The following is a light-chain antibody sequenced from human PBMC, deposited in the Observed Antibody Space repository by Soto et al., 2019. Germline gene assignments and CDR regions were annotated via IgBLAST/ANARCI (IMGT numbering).Light chain of an antibody. J-gene: IGKJ1*01. CDR1: QSISSY. V-gene: IGKV1-39*01. Sequence: DIQMTQSPSSLSASVGDRFTITCRASQSISSYLNWYQQKPGKAPKLLIYAASSLQSGVPSRFSGSGSGTEFTLTISSLQPDDFATYYCQQYNSYSWTFGQGTKVDI. CDR3: QQYNSYSWT. CDR2: AAS.